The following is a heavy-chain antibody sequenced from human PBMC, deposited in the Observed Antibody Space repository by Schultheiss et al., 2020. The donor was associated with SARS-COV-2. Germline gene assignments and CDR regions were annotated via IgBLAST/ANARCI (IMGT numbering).Heavy chain of an antibody. CDR3: ARGRSVAGTFDY. V-gene: IGHV4-38-2*02. CDR2: IYHSGST. Sequence: SETLSLTCTVSGYSISSGYYWGWIRQPPGKGLEWIGSIYHSGSTYYNPSLKSRVTISVDTSKNQFSLKLSSVTAADTAVYYCARGRSVAGTFDYWGQGTLVTVSS. CDR1: GYSISSGYY. D-gene: IGHD6-19*01. J-gene: IGHJ4*02.